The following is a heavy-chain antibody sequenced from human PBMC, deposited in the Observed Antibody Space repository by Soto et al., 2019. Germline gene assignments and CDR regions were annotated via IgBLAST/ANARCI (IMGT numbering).Heavy chain of an antibody. Sequence: KSSQTLSLTSTVSGRSVSNGNYYWGWIRQSPGKGLEWIGSVYYRGRSYSKSSVKSRVTISVDTSKNQFSLNLNSVTASDTAVYFCVSQRTSVLTQAYFDYWGPGALVTVSS. CDR3: VSQRTSVLTQAYFDY. J-gene: IGHJ4*02. CDR2: VYYRGRS. V-gene: IGHV4-39*01. CDR1: GRSVSNGNYY. D-gene: IGHD2-8*01.